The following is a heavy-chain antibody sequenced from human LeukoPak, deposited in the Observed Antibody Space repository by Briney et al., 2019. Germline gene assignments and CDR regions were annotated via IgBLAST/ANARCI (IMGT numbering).Heavy chain of an antibody. Sequence: ASVKVSCKASGYTFTGYYMHWVRQAPGQGLEWMGRINPSSGGTNYAQKFQGRVTMTRDTSISTAYMELSRLRSDDTAVYYCAREQGNRITGTTGSDMDVWGQGTTVTVSS. D-gene: IGHD1-7*01. V-gene: IGHV1-2*06. CDR1: GYTFTGYY. CDR2: INPSSGGT. J-gene: IGHJ6*02. CDR3: AREQGNRITGTTGSDMDV.